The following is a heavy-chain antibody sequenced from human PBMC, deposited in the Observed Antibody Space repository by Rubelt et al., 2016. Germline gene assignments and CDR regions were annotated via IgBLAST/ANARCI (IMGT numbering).Heavy chain of an antibody. J-gene: IGHJ4*02. CDR2: MNPNSGNT. D-gene: IGHD4-23*01. Sequence: QVQLVQSGAEVKKPGASVKVSCKASGYTFTSYDINWVRQATGQGLAWMGWMNPNSGNTGYAHKFQGRVTMTSTTSISTAYLELSSLRSEDTAVYYCARGRAVKLADSGGNDYWGQGTLVTVSS. CDR3: ARGRAVKLADSGGNDY. CDR1: GYTFTSYD. V-gene: IGHV1-8*01.